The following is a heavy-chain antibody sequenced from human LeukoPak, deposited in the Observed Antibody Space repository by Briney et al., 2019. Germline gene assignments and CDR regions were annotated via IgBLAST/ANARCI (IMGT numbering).Heavy chain of an antibody. CDR2: IYYSGST. CDR3: AREVRFLEWSALDY. D-gene: IGHD3-3*01. V-gene: IGHV4-31*03. Sequence: SETLSLTCTVSGGSISSGGYYWSWIRQHPGKGLEWIGYIYYSGSTYYNPSLKSRVTISVDTSKNRFSLKLSSVTAADTAVYYCAREVRFLEWSALDYWGQGTLVTVSS. J-gene: IGHJ4*02. CDR1: GGSISSGGYY.